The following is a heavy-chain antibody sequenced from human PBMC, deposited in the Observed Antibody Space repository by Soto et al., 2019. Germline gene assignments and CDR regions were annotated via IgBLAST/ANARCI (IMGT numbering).Heavy chain of an antibody. J-gene: IGHJ4*02. CDR2: IRSKANSYAT. CDR1: GFTFSGSA. Sequence: GGSLRLSCAASGFTFSGSAMHWVRQASGKGLEWVGRIRSKANSYATAYAASVKGRFTISRDDSKNTAYLQMNSLKTEDTAVYYCTRHPLPDYYDSSGSLGNFDYWGQGTLVTVSS. V-gene: IGHV3-73*01. D-gene: IGHD3-22*01. CDR3: TRHPLPDYYDSSGSLGNFDY.